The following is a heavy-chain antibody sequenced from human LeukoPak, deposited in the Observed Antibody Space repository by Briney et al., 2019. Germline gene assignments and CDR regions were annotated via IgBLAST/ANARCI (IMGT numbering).Heavy chain of an antibody. Sequence: PSETLSLTCTVSGGSISSYYWSWIRQPPGKGLEWIGYIYYSGSTNYNPSLKSRVTISVDTSKNQFSLKLSSVTAADTAVYYCARSDVYYYGSGSFSGFDPWGQGTLVTVSS. J-gene: IGHJ5*02. D-gene: IGHD3-10*01. CDR1: GGSISSYY. V-gene: IGHV4-59*01. CDR3: ARSDVYYYGSGSFSGFDP. CDR2: IYYSGST.